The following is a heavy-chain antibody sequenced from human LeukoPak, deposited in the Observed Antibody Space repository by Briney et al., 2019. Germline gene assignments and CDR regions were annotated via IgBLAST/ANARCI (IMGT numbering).Heavy chain of an antibody. CDR3: AKDDGSATMGFDS. CDR1: GGTFSNYA. Sequence: SVKVSCKASGGTFSNYAFSWVRQAPGQGLEWMGGIIPIFRTTNYAEHFQGRVTITTDESTNTAYLDLSSLGSEDTAVYYCAKDDGSATMGFDSWGQGTLVSVSS. V-gene: IGHV1-69*05. CDR2: IIPIFRTT. J-gene: IGHJ5*01. D-gene: IGHD1-26*01.